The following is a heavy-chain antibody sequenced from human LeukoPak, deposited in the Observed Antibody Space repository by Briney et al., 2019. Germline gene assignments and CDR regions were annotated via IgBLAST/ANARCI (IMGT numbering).Heavy chain of an antibody. CDR3: ARGGAFRDVVDDDFDF. V-gene: IGHV4-59*08. D-gene: IGHD3-3*02. CDR2: MYYSGSA. Sequence: PSETLSLTCTVSGVSISRYYWSWIRQSPGKGLECIGYMYYSGSASYNPSLESRVTISVDTSKNHLSLRLTSVTAADTAVYYCARGGAFRDVVDDDFDFWGQGTLVTVSS. CDR1: GVSISRYY. J-gene: IGHJ4*02.